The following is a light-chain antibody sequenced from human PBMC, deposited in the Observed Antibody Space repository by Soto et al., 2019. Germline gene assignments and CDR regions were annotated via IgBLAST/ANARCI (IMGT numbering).Light chain of an antibody. V-gene: IGLV2-14*01. Sequence: QSALTQPASVSGSPGQSITISCTGTRRDVGGFSWNQQYPGKSPKLLIYEVTHRPSGVSNRFSGSKSGNTASLTISGLQAEDEADYYCSSYTISNTLPFVFGTGTKVTVL. CDR3: SSYTISNTLPFV. J-gene: IGLJ1*01. CDR2: EVT. CDR1: RRDVGG.